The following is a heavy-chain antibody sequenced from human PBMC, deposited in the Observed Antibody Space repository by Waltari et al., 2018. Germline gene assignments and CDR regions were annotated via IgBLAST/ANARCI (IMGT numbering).Heavy chain of an antibody. D-gene: IGHD1-26*01. CDR3: AHLTQELLPDDY. Sequence: QVQLQQWGAGLLKPSETLSLTCAVYGGSFSGYYWSWIRQPPGKGLEWIGEINHSGSTNYNPSLKSRVTISVDTSKNQFSLKLSSVTAADTAVYYCAHLTQELLPDDYWGQGTLVTVSS. CDR2: INHSGST. CDR1: GGSFSGYY. J-gene: IGHJ4*02. V-gene: IGHV4-34*01.